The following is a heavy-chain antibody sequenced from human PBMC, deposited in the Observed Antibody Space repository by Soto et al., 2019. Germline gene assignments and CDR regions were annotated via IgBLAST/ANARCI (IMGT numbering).Heavy chain of an antibody. D-gene: IGHD3-10*01. J-gene: IGHJ3*02. V-gene: IGHV4-34*01. CDR2: INHSGST. Sequence: QVQLQQWGAGLLKPSETLSLTCAVYGGSFSGYYWSWIRQPPGKGLEWIGEINHSGSTNYNPSLKSRVTISVDTSKNQFSLKLSSVTAAGTAVYYCARGFGELTDRGAFDIWGQGTMVTVSS. CDR3: ARGFGELTDRGAFDI. CDR1: GGSFSGYY.